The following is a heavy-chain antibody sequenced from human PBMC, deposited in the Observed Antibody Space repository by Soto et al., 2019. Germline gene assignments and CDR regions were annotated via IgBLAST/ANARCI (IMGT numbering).Heavy chain of an antibody. D-gene: IGHD3-22*01. CDR1: GGSFSGYY. Sequence: QVQLQQWGAGLLKPSETLSLTCAVYGGSFSGYYWSWIRQPPGKGLEWIGEINHSGSTNYNPSLKSRVTISVDTSKNRFSLKLTSVTAADTAVYYCARGPITTNPRFDPWGQGTLVTVSS. CDR2: INHSGST. CDR3: ARGPITTNPRFDP. V-gene: IGHV4-34*01. J-gene: IGHJ5*02.